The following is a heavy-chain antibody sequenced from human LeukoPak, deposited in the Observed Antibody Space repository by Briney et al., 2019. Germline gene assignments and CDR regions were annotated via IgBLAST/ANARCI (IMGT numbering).Heavy chain of an antibody. J-gene: IGHJ5*01. V-gene: IGHV4-34*01. D-gene: IGHD2-2*01. CDR2: INHSGST. CDR3: ARDSGEAEVPAAMFDY. CDR1: GGSFSGYY. Sequence: MTSETLSLTCAVYGGSFSGYYWSWIRQPPGKGLEWIGEINHSGSTNYNPSLKSRVTISVDTSKNQFSLKLSSVTAADKAVYYCARDSGEAEVPAAMFDYWGQEPWSPSPQ.